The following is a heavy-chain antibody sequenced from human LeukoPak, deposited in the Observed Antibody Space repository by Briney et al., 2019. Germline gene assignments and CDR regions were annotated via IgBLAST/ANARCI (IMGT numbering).Heavy chain of an antibody. CDR1: GFTFKDYG. Sequence: SGGPLRLSCAASGFTFKDYGMTWVRQAPGKGLEWVSGINWNGGNTDYAGSVEGRFTVSRDNAKNSLYLQMNSLRVEDTAFYHCARGRYCDSTRCYFDYWGQGTLVTVSS. D-gene: IGHD2-2*01. J-gene: IGHJ4*02. CDR3: ARGRYCDSTRCYFDY. CDR2: INWNGGNT. V-gene: IGHV3-20*01.